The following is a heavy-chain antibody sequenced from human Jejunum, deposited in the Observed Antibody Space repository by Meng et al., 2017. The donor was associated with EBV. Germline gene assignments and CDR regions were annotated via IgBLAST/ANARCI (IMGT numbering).Heavy chain of an antibody. CDR3: TTDWGTLVRFDY. CDR1: GFKFSTAW. J-gene: IGHJ4*02. CDR2: IKAKIDGEAT. V-gene: IGHV3-15*01. Sequence: VRWVGSGGGLGMPGGSLGLSRAASGFKFSTAWMNWVRQAPGKGLEWVGRIKAKIDGEATDYAAPVRGRFTISRDDSSSTLFLQMSTLKTEDTAVYYCTTDWGTLVRFDYWGQGTLVTVSS. D-gene: IGHD3-10*01.